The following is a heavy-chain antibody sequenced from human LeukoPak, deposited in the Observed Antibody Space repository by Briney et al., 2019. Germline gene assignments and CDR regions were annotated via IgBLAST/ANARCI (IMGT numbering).Heavy chain of an antibody. CDR2: IYTSGST. J-gene: IGHJ5*02. CDR3: ARRRKYSGYDSS. V-gene: IGHV4-61*02. CDR1: GGSISSGSYY. D-gene: IGHD5-12*01. Sequence: SETLSLTCTVSGGSISSGSYYWSWIRQPAGKGLEWIGRIYTSGSTNYNPSLKSRVTISVDTSKNQFSLKLSSVTAADTAVYYCARRRKYSGYDSSWGQGTLVTVSS.